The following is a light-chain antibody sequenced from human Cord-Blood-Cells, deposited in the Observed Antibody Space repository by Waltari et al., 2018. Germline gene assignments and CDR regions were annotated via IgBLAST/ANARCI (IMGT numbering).Light chain of an antibody. Sequence: QSALTQPASVSGSPGQSITISCTGTSSDVGGYNYVSWYQQHPGKAPKRMIYDVSNRPSGVSNRFSGSKSGNTASLTISGLQAEDEADYYCSSYTSSSTYVFRTGTKVTVL. V-gene: IGLV2-14*01. CDR3: SSYTSSSTYV. CDR1: SSDVGGYNY. CDR2: DVS. J-gene: IGLJ1*01.